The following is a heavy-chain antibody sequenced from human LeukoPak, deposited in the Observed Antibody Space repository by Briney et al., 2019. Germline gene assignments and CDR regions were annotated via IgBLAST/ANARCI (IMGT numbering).Heavy chain of an antibody. J-gene: IGHJ4*02. D-gene: IGHD3-10*01. CDR1: GGSFSGYY. Sequence: SETLSLTCAVYGGSFSGYYWSWIRQPPGKGLEWIGEINHSGSTNYNPSLKSRVTISVDTSKIQFSLQLSSVTAADTAVYYCARDRYYYGSGSYNYFDYWGQGTLVTVSS. CDR2: INHSGST. CDR3: ARDRYYYGSGSYNYFDY. V-gene: IGHV4-34*01.